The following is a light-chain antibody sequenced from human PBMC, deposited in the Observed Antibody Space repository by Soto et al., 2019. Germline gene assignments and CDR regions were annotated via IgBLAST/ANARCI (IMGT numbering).Light chain of an antibody. J-gene: IGKJ4*01. CDR3: MQVLQTPLT. CDR1: QSLLHSNGYNY. CDR2: LGS. V-gene: IGKV2-28*01. Sequence: DNVMTQSPVSMSVTPGEPASISCRSSQSLLHSNGYNYLGWFLQKPGQSPQLLIYLGSGRASGVPDRFSGSGSGTDFTLKISRVEAEDVGVYYCMQVLQTPLTFGGGTKVEIK.